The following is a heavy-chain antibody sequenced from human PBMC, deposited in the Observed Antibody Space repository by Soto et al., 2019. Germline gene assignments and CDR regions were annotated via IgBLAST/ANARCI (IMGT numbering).Heavy chain of an antibody. CDR3: AKDLGDYGSARGSHGMDV. J-gene: IGHJ6*02. Sequence: QVQLVESGGGVVQPGRSLRLSCAASGFTFSSYGMHWVRQAPGKGLEWVTVISFDGSNKYYADSVKGRFTISRDISNNPLYLQMDSLRTEDTAVYYCAKDLGDYGSARGSHGMDVWGQGTTVTVSS. D-gene: IGHD3-10*01. CDR1: GFTFSSYG. V-gene: IGHV3-30*18. CDR2: ISFDGSNK.